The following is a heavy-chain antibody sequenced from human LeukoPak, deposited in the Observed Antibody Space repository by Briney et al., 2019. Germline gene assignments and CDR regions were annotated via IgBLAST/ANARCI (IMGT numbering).Heavy chain of an antibody. V-gene: IGHV3-48*03. J-gene: IGHJ4*02. CDR2: ISSSGSTI. Sequence: GGSLRLSCAASGFTFSSYELNWVRQAPGKGLEWVSYISSSGSTIYYADSVKGRFTISRDNAKNSLYLQMNSLRAEDTAVYYCARVTGGWIQLWCDYWGQGTLVTVSS. D-gene: IGHD5-18*01. CDR3: ARVTGGWIQLWCDY. CDR1: GFTFSSYE.